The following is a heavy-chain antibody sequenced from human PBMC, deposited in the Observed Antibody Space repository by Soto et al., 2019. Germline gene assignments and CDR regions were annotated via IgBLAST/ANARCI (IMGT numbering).Heavy chain of an antibody. CDR2: INPSGGST. J-gene: IGHJ4*02. CDR3: ARSRGYYGSGSYYKVFDY. V-gene: IGHV1-46*01. CDR1: GYTFASYY. Sequence: ASVKVSCKASGYTFASYYMHWVRQAPGQGLEWMGIINPSGGSTSYAQKFQGRVTMTRDTSTSTVYMELSSLRSEGTAVYYCARSRGYYGSGSYYKVFDYWGQGTLVTVSS. D-gene: IGHD3-10*01.